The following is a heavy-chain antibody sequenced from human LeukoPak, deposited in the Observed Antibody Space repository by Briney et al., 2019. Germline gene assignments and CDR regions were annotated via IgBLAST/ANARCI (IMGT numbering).Heavy chain of an antibody. D-gene: IGHD4-17*01. J-gene: IGHJ4*02. CDR2: IKRKTDGGTA. CDR3: TTDPMTAVTNLGY. Sequence: GGSLRLSCAASGFTFSNAWMSWVRQAPGKGLEWVGRIKRKTDGGTADYAAPVKGRFTISRDDSKNTLYLEMNSLKTEDTAFYYCTTDPMTAVTNLGYWGQGTLVTVSS. V-gene: IGHV3-15*01. CDR1: GFTFSNAW.